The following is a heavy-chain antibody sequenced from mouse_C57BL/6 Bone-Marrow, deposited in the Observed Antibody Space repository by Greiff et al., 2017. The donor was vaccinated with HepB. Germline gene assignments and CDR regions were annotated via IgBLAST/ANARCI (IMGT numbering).Heavy chain of an antibody. V-gene: IGHV1-80*01. Sequence: QVQLQQSGAELVKPGASVKISCKASGYAFSSYWMNWVKQRPGKGLEWIGQIYPGGGDTNYNGKFKGKATLTANKSSSTAYMQLSSLTSEDSAVYFCARGGGLLDYYAMDYWGQGTSVTVSS. J-gene: IGHJ4*01. CDR1: GYAFSSYW. CDR2: IYPGGGDT. CDR3: ARGGGLLDYYAMDY.